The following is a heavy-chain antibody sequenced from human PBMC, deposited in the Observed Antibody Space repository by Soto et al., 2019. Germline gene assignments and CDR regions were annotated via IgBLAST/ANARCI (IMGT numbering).Heavy chain of an antibody. J-gene: IGHJ5*02. CDR1: GGTFSSYA. V-gene: IGHV1-69*06. CDR3: ASQGIGAAGGGVDR. CDR2: IIPIFGTA. Sequence: QVQLVQSGAEVKKPGSSVKVSCKASGGTFSSYAISWVRQAPGQGLEWMGGIIPIFGTANYAQKFQGRVMIAADNSRSTAYMELSSLRTEDTAVYYCASQGIGAAGGGVDRWGQGTLVTVSS. D-gene: IGHD6-25*01.